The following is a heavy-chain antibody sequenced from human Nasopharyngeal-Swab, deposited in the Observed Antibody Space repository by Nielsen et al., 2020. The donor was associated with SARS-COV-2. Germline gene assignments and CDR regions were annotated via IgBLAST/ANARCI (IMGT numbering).Heavy chain of an antibody. CDR3: ARGDYYDSGSCPLDYWYFDL. CDR1: GYTFTRYT. Sequence: ASVKVSCKASGYTFTRYTMHWVRQAPGQRLEWMGWINAGNGNTKYSQKFQGRVTISRDTSASTAYMELSSLRSEDTAVYYCARGDYYDSGSCPLDYWYFDLWGRGTLVTVSS. CDR2: INAGNGNT. V-gene: IGHV1-3*01. J-gene: IGHJ2*01. D-gene: IGHD3-10*01.